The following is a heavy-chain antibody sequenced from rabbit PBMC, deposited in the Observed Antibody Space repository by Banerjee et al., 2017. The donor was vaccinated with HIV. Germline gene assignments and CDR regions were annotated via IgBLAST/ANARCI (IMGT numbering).Heavy chain of an antibody. J-gene: IGHJ2*01. V-gene: IGHV1S45*01. D-gene: IGHD1-1*01. CDR2: INTISGDT. CDR1: GFSFNNRYV. CDR3: ARGFVSNGYIGAFDP. Sequence: QEQLEESGGDLVKPEGSLTLTCTASGFSFNNRYVMCWVRQAPGKGLEWIACINTISGDTVYATWAKGRFTISKTSSTTVTLQLNSLTAADTATYFCARGFVSNGYIGAFDPWGQGTLVTVS.